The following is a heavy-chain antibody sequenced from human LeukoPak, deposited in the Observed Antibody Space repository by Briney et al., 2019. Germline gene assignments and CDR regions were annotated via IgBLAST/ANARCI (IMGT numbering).Heavy chain of an antibody. CDR3: ARGYCSGGSCYSPPQYYYYYMDV. V-gene: IGHV1-2*02. D-gene: IGHD2-15*01. CDR1: GYTFTGYY. CDR2: INPNSGGT. J-gene: IGHJ6*03. Sequence: ASVKVSCKASGYTFTGYYMHWVRQAPGQGLGWMGWINPNSGGTNYAQKFQGRVTMTRDTSISTAYMELNRLRSDDTAVYYCARGYCSGGSCYSPPQYYYYYMDVWGKGTTVTVSS.